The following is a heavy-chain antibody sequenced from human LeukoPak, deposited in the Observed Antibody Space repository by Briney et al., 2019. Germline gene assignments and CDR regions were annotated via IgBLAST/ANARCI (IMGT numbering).Heavy chain of an antibody. CDR3: ARDPGMVPPDY. Sequence: GGSLRLSCAASGFTFSSYSMNWVRQAPGKGLEWVSSISSGSSYIYYADSVKGRFTISRENAKNSLYLQMNSLRAEDTAVYYCARDPGMVPPDYWGQGTLVTVSS. D-gene: IGHD3-10*01. J-gene: IGHJ4*02. CDR2: ISSGSSYI. CDR1: GFTFSSYS. V-gene: IGHV3-21*01.